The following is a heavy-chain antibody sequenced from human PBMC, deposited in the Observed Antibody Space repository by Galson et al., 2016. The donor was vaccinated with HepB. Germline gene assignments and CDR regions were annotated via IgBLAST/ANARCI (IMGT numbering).Heavy chain of an antibody. CDR3: AKESPYLNVRQYYLEN. V-gene: IGHV3-23*01. J-gene: IGHJ4*03. Sequence: SLRLSCAASGFTFSNYAMSWVRQAPGKGPEWVSAISGVSDRTYYAGSMKDRFTISRDDSRNMLFLQLNSLRAEDTAIYYCAKESPYLNVRQYYLENWGLGTLVTVSS. CDR1: GFTFSNYA. CDR2: ISGVSDRT. D-gene: IGHD1-1*01.